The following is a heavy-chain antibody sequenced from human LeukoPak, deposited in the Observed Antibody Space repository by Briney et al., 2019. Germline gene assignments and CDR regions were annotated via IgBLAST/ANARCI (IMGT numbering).Heavy chain of an antibody. CDR1: GFTFSSYA. Sequence: GGSLRLSCAASGFTFSSYAMHWVRQAPGKGLEWVAVISYDGSNKYYADSVKGRFTISRDNSKNTLYLQMISLRAEDTAVYYCARARRDKYYFDYWGQGTLVTVSS. V-gene: IGHV3-30-3*01. D-gene: IGHD2-21*01. CDR2: ISYDGSNK. J-gene: IGHJ4*02. CDR3: ARARRDKYYFDY.